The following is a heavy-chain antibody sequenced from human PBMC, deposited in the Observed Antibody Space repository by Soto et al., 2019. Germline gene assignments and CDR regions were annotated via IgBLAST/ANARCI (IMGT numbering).Heavy chain of an antibody. V-gene: IGHV3-48*01. CDR1: GFTLSSYS. J-gene: IGHJ5*02. CDR3: ARDRGSRIFYPLGFGP. Sequence: EVQLVESGGGLVQPGGSLRLSCVASGFTLSSYSMNWVRQAPGKGLEWVSYISATGTTIYYADSVKGRFAISRDEAKNSLHLQMNSLRAEDTAVYYCARDRGSRIFYPLGFGPWGQGTLVTVSS. CDR2: ISATGTTI. D-gene: IGHD2-8*01.